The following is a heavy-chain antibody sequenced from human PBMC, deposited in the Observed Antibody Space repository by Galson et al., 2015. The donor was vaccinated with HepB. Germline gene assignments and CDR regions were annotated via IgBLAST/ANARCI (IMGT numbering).Heavy chain of an antibody. D-gene: IGHD6-19*01. V-gene: IGHV1-2*02. J-gene: IGHJ4*02. CDR2: INPNSGGT. Sequence: SVKVSCKASGYPFTDYYMHWVRQAPGQGLEWMGWINPNSGGTNYAQRFQGRVTMTRDTSITTAYMELSRLRSDDTAVYYCVRDYPRWTIAVAGSGWRAYWGQGTLVTVSS. CDR1: GYPFTDYY. CDR3: VRDYPRWTIAVAGSGWRAY.